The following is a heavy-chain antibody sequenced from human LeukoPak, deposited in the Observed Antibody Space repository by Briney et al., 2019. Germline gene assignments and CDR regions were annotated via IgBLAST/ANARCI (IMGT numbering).Heavy chain of an antibody. J-gene: IGHJ6*02. CDR2: IYYSGST. CDR1: GGSISSGGYY. V-gene: IGHV4-61*08. D-gene: IGHD2-15*01. CDR3: ARASGYCSGGSCPSLYYYYGMDV. Sequence: SQTLSLTCTVSGGSISSGGYYWSWIRQHPGKGLEWIGYIYYSGSTNYNPSLKSRVTISVDTSKNQFSLKLSSVTAADTAVYYCARASGYCSGGSCPSLYYYYGMDVWGQGTTVTVSS.